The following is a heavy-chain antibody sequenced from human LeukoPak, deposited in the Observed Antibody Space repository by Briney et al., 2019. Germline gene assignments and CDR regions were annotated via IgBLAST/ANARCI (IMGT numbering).Heavy chain of an antibody. J-gene: IGHJ5*02. V-gene: IGHV1-69*04. CDR3: ARGPLVPAATNWFDP. D-gene: IGHD2-2*01. Sequence: SVNVSCKASGGTFSSYAISWVRQAPGQGLEWMGRIIPILGIANYAQKFQGRVTITADKSTSTAYMELSSLRSEGTAVYYCARGPLVPAATNWFDPWGQGTLVTVSS. CDR1: GGTFSSYA. CDR2: IIPILGIA.